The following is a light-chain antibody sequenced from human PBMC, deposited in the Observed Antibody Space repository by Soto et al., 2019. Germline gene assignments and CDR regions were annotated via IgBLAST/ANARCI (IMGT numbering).Light chain of an antibody. CDR3: QHRAGWPTALT. V-gene: IGKV3-11*01. Sequence: EIVLTQSPATQSLSPGERATLSGRGRQSVSEYLAWYQQKPGQAPRPLIYDASNRXTRIPARFSGSGSGTDFTLTISSLEPEDFAVYFCQHRAGWPTALTFGGGTKVDIK. J-gene: IGKJ4*01. CDR2: DAS. CDR1: QSVSEY.